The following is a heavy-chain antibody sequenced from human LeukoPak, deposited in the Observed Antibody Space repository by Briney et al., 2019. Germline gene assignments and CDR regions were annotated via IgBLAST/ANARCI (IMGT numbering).Heavy chain of an antibody. D-gene: IGHD2-2*02. CDR3: AKDCGYCSRTSCYMNY. J-gene: IGHJ4*02. CDR1: GFTFSGYG. Sequence: GGSLRLSCAASGFTFSGYGMHWVRQAPGKGLEWVAVISYDGSNKYYADSVKGRFTISRDNSKNTLYLQMNSLRAEDTAVYYCAKDCGYCSRTSCYMNYWGQGTLVTVSS. V-gene: IGHV3-30*18. CDR2: ISYDGSNK.